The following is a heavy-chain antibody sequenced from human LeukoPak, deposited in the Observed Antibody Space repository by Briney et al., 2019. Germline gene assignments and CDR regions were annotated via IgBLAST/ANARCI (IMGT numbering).Heavy chain of an antibody. V-gene: IGHV3-48*04. CDR3: ARRSGISGSYSFDY. J-gene: IGHJ4*02. CDR1: GFTFSTYS. Sequence: GGSLRLSCAASGFTFSTYSMNWVRQAPGKGLEWVSYISSSSSTIYYADSVKGRFTISRDNAKNSLYLQMNSLRAEDTAVYYCARRSGISGSYSFDYWGQGTLVTVSS. D-gene: IGHD1-26*01. CDR2: ISSSSSTI.